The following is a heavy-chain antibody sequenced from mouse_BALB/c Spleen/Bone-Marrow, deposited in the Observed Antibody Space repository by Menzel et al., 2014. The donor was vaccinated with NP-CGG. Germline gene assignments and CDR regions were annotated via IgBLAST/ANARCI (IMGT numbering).Heavy chain of an antibody. D-gene: IGHD1-2*01. V-gene: IGHV5-17*02. J-gene: IGHJ4*01. CDR2: ISSGSNNI. CDR1: GFTFXTFG. Sequence: EVHLVESGGGLVQPGGSRKLSCAASGFTFXTFGMHWVRQAPEKRLEWVAYISSGSNNIYYADTVKGRFTISRDNPKNPLFLQMTSLRSEDTAMYYCVRRGIMRYYGYDAMDYWGQGTSVTVSS. CDR3: VRRGIMRYYGYDAMDY.